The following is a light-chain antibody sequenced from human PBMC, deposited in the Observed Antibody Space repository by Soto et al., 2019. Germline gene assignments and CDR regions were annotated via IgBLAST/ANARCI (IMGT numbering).Light chain of an antibody. V-gene: IGKV2D-29*01. Sequence: DIVMTQTPLSLSVTPGQPASISCKSSQSLRDTNGKTYLYWYLKKKGQPPHPLIYELSKRFSGVPDLFSASGAGTDFTLNISRVVDEDVGVFYCMENIHHPYIFGQGTKLEIK. CDR3: MENIHHPYI. CDR2: ELS. J-gene: IGKJ2*01. CDR1: QSLRDTNGKTY.